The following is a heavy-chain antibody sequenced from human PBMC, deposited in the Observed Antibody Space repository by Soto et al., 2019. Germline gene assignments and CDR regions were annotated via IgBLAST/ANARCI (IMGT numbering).Heavy chain of an antibody. J-gene: IGHJ4*02. CDR1: GFTFSSYG. D-gene: IGHD2-8*01. V-gene: IGHV3-30*18. CDR2: ISYDGSNK. CDR3: AKATMVPRMPLDY. Sequence: QVQLVESGGGVVQPGRSLRLSCAASGFTFSSYGMHWVRQAPGKGLEWVAVISYDGSNKYYADSVKGRFTISRDNSKNTLYLQMNSLRAEDTAVYYCAKATMVPRMPLDYWGQGTLVTVSS.